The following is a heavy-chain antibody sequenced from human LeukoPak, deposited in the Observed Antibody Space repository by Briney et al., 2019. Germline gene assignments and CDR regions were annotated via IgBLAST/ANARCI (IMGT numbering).Heavy chain of an antibody. Sequence: PSQTLSLTCAVSGGSISSGGYSWSWIRQPPGKGLEWIGYIYHSGSTYYNPSLKSRVTISADRSKNQFSLKLSSVTAADTAVYYCARDAPDSSFDYWGQGTLVTVSS. V-gene: IGHV4-30-2*01. D-gene: IGHD3-22*01. CDR2: IYHSGST. CDR1: GGSISSGGYS. CDR3: ARDAPDSSFDY. J-gene: IGHJ4*02.